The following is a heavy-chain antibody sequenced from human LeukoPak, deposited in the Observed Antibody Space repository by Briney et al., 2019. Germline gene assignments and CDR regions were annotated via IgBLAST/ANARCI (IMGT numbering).Heavy chain of an antibody. J-gene: IGHJ5*02. CDR3: IRDFRSADL. V-gene: IGHV3-74*01. CDR1: RFTFSNYW. Sequence: GGSLRLSCAASRFTFSNYWMHWVRQPPGKGLVWVSRIYVDGRTTNYADSVKGRFTISRDNAKNTVYLEVNSLSVEDTATYYCIRDFRSADLWGQGTLVTVTS. CDR2: IYVDGRTT.